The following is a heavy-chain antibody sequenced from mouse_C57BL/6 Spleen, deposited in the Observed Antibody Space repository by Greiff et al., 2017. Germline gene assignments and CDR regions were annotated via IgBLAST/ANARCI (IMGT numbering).Heavy chain of an antibody. CDR2: IYPRRGNT. Sequence: VQLQQSGAELARPGASVKLSCKASGYTFTSYGISWVKQRTGQGLEWIGEIYPRRGNTYYNEKFKGKATLTADKSSSTAYMELRSLTSEDSAVYFCASLDSSGPLYAMDYWGQGTSVTVSS. V-gene: IGHV1-81*01. CDR3: ASLDSSGPLYAMDY. D-gene: IGHD3-2*02. J-gene: IGHJ4*01. CDR1: GYTFTSYG.